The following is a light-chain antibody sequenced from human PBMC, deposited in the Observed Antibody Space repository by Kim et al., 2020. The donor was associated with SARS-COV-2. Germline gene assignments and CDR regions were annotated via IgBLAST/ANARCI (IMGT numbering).Light chain of an antibody. V-gene: IGLV10-54*01. CDR3: SAWDSSLNVWV. Sequence: RQTATLTCIGNSNNVGDQGAAWLQQHQGHPPKLLSYRNNNRPSGISERLSASRSGNTASLTITALQPEDEADYYCSAWDSSLNVWVFGGGTQLTVL. CDR1: SNNVGDQG. CDR2: RNN. J-gene: IGLJ3*02.